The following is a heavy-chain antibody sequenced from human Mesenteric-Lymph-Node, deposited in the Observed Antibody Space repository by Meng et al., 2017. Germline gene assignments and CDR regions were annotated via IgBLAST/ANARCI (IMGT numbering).Heavy chain of an antibody. Sequence: QVQLKQWGAGLLKPSEPLSLTCAVYGGSFSGYYWSWIRQPPGKGLEWIGEINHSGSTNYNPSLKSRVTISVDTSKNQFSLKLSSVTAADTAVYYCARAELLERFSEFDYWGQGTLVTVSS. D-gene: IGHD3-10*01. CDR3: ARAELLERFSEFDY. J-gene: IGHJ4*02. CDR1: GGSFSGYY. V-gene: IGHV4-34*01. CDR2: INHSGST.